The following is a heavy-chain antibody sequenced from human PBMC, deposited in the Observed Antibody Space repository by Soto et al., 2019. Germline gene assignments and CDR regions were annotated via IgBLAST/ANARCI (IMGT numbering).Heavy chain of an antibody. V-gene: IGHV3-73*01. J-gene: IGHJ3*02. CDR1: GFTFSGSA. Sequence: GGSLRLSCAASGFTFSGSAMRWVRQASGKGLEWVGRIRSKANSYATAYASSVKGRFTISRDDSQNTAYLQMNSLKTEDTAVYYCTRPPSEWELQYAFDSWGQGTRVTV. CDR3: TRPPSEWELQYAFDS. D-gene: IGHD1-26*01. CDR2: IRSKANSYAT.